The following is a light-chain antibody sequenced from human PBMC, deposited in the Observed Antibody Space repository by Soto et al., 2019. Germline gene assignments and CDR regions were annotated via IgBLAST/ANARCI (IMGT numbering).Light chain of an antibody. CDR1: QTISNW. V-gene: IGKV1-5*01. Sequence: DIQMTQSPSTPFASLGARVTITFRASQTISNWLAWYQQKPGKAPKLLIYDASTLESGVPPRFSGSGSGTEFTLTISTLQPDDFATYYCQQYNTYTWTFGQGTKVDIK. CDR3: QQYNTYTWT. CDR2: DAS. J-gene: IGKJ1*01.